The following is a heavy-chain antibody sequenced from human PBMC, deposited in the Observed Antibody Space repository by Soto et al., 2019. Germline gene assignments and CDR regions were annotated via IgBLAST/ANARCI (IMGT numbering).Heavy chain of an antibody. J-gene: IGHJ6*02. V-gene: IGHV4-34*01. CDR2: INHSGST. CDR1: GGSFSGYD. CDR3: PSRRRGHTGYDRGRLGDFYYGMDV. Sequence: EILSLTCAVYGGSFSGYDWSWIRQPPGKGVEWIGEINHSGSTNYNPSLKSRVTISVDTSKNQFSLKMTSVTAADTAVYYCPSRRRGHTGYDRGRLGDFYYGMDVWGQGTTVTGS. D-gene: IGHD5-12*01.